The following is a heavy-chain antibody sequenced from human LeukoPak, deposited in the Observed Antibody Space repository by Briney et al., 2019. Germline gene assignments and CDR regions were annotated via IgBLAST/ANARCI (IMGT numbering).Heavy chain of an antibody. V-gene: IGHV1-2*02. CDR2: INPNSGGT. J-gene: IGHJ4*02. CDR3: ARVAPQYSSSGSIDY. D-gene: IGHD6-6*01. Sequence: VASVKVSCKASGYTFTGYYMYWVRQAPGQGLEWMGWINPNSGGTNYAQKFQGRVTMTRDTSISTAYMELSRLRSDDTAVYYCARVAPQYSSSGSIDYWGQGTLVTVSS. CDR1: GYTFTGYY.